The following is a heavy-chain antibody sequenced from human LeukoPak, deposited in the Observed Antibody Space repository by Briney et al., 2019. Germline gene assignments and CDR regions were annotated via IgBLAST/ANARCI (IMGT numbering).Heavy chain of an antibody. Sequence: GGSLRLSCAASGFTVSSNYMSWVRQAPGKGLEWVSVIYSGGNTYYADSVKGRFTISRDNSKNTLYLQMNSLRAEDTAVYYCARDRHGNWAFDYWGQGTLVTVSS. CDR1: GFTVSSNY. V-gene: IGHV3-66*01. CDR3: ARDRHGNWAFDY. CDR2: IYSGGNT. D-gene: IGHD7-27*01. J-gene: IGHJ4*02.